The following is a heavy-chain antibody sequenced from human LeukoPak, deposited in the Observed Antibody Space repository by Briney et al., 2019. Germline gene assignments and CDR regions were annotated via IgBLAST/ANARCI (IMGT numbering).Heavy chain of an antibody. V-gene: IGHV4-39*01. CDR3: ARQKAYSDYVAD. D-gene: IGHD4-11*01. CDR1: GGSISSSSYY. Sequence: SETLSLTCTASGGSISSSSYYWGWIRQPPRKGLEWIGSVYYNGDTYYNPSLKSRAITSIDTSRNQFSLRLSSVTAADMAMYYCARQKAYSDYVADWGQGTLVTVSS. CDR2: VYYNGDT. J-gene: IGHJ4*02.